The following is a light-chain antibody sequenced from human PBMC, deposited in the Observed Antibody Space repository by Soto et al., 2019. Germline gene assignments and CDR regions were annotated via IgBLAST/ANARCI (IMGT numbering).Light chain of an antibody. CDR3: SSYTGSNIV. J-gene: IGLJ3*02. V-gene: IGLV2-14*01. CDR1: SSDVGGYKY. Sequence: HSALTQPASVSGSPGQSFTISCTGTSSDVGGYKYVSWYQQHPGKAPKFMIYEVSNRPSGVSSRFSGSKSGNTASLTISGLQAEDEADYYCSSYTGSNIVFGGGTKVTVL. CDR2: EVS.